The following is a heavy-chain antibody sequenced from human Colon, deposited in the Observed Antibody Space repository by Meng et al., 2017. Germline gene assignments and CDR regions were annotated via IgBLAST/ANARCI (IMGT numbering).Heavy chain of an antibody. CDR2: IYTSGST. CDR1: GGSISSGSYY. J-gene: IGHJ3*02. Sequence: SETLSLTCTVSGGSISSGSYYWSWIRQPAGKGLEWIGRIYTSGSTNYNPSLKSRVTISVDTSKNQFSLKLSSVTAADTAVYYCARDYDILTGYYDAFDIWGQGTMVTGSS. CDR3: ARDYDILTGYYDAFDI. V-gene: IGHV4-61*02. D-gene: IGHD3-9*01.